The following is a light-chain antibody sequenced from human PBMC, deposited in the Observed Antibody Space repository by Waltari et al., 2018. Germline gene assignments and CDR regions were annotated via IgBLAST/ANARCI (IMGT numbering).Light chain of an antibody. CDR3: QQHYSSPLT. V-gene: IGKV4-1*01. J-gene: IGKJ4*01. CDR1: QSILDNSNNKNN. CDR2: WAS. Sequence: DSVMTQSPDSLAVSLGERATINCRSSQSILDNSNNKNNLTCYQQKPGQAPKLLIYWASTREAGVPARFSGSGSGTHFTLTISSLQAEDVAVYYCQQHYSSPLTFGGGTKVEL.